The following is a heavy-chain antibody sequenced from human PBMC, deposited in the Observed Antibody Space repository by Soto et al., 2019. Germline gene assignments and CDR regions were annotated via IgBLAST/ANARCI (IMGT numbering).Heavy chain of an antibody. CDR1: GGSISYFY. D-gene: IGHD3-3*01. V-gene: IGHV4-59*01. CDR3: ARGGGYDFRSSQAPPIDV. J-gene: IGHJ6*02. CDR2: LYYTGST. Sequence: PSETLSLTCNVSGGSISYFYWSWIRQSPGKRLEWIGYLYYTGSTNYNPALKSRVTISLDTSKNQFSLKVRSVTAADTAAYYCARGGGYDFRSSQAPPIDVWGQGTTVTVSS.